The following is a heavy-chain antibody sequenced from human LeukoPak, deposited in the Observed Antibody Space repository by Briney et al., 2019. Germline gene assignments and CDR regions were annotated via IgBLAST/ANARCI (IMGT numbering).Heavy chain of an antibody. V-gene: IGHV4-30-4*08. J-gene: IGHJ4*02. CDR2: IYCSGTT. CDR1: GGSISSGDYY. CDR3: ARVSVRRRFLDY. D-gene: IGHD3-16*01. Sequence: PSQTLSLTXTVSGGSISSGDYYWSWIRQPPGKGLEWIGYIYCSGTTYYNPSLESRVTISVDTSKNQFSLKLSSATAADTAVYYCARVSVRRRFLDYWGQGTLVTVSS.